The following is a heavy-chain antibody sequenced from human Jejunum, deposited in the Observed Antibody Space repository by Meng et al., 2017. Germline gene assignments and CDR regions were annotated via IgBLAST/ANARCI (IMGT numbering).Heavy chain of an antibody. V-gene: IGHV3-23*01. CDR2: FTGTTNHT. Sequence: GGSLRLSCAASGFTFSSTSMSWVRQAPGKGLEWISTFTGTTNHTYSADSVKGRFTISRDNSKNTLYLQMNSLRAEDTAVYYCAKLTSFWGQGTLVTVSS. J-gene: IGHJ4*02. D-gene: IGHD3-16*01. CDR3: AKLTSF. CDR1: GFTFSSTS.